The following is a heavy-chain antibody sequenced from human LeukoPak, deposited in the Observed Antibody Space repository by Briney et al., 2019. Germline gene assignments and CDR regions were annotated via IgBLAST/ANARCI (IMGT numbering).Heavy chain of an antibody. V-gene: IGHV1-58*01. D-gene: IGHD3-10*01. J-gene: IGHJ5*02. CDR1: GFTLTKSA. CDR3: AAGDTLVRGGIIPFAP. Sequence: GTSVKVSCKSSGFTLTKSAVQWVRQARGPRLEWVGWIFVGSGQTRYSQKFQERVTITRDMSTSTAFLELSSLRTEDSAVYYCAAGDTLVRGGIIPFAPWGQGTLVTVSS. CDR2: IFVGSGQT.